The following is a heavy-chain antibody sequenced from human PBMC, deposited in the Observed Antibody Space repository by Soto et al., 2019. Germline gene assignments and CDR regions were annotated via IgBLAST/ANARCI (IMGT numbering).Heavy chain of an antibody. Sequence: QLQLQESGPGLVKPSETLSLTCSVCGGSISSSSYYWGWIRQPPGKGLEWIGSIYYSGSTYYNPSLKSRVTISVDTSKNQFSLKLSSVTAADTAVYYCARHSDTAMVTVHYWGQRTLVTVSS. V-gene: IGHV4-39*01. CDR3: ARHSDTAMVTVHY. D-gene: IGHD5-18*01. J-gene: IGHJ4*02. CDR1: GGSISSSSYY. CDR2: IYYSGST.